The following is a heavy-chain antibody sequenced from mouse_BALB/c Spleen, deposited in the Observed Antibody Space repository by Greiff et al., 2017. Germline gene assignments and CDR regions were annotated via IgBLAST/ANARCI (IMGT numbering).Heavy chain of an antibody. CDR2: ISYDGSN. J-gene: IGHJ4*01. CDR3: ARADRYDYAMDY. D-gene: IGHD2-14*01. V-gene: IGHV3-6*02. CDR1: GYSITSGYY. Sequence: EVKLMESGPGLVKPSQSLSLTCSVTGYSITSGYYWNWIRQFPGNKLEWMGYISYDGSNNYNPSLKNRISITRDTSKNQFFLKLNSVTTEDTATYYCARADRYDYAMDYWGQGTSVTVSS.